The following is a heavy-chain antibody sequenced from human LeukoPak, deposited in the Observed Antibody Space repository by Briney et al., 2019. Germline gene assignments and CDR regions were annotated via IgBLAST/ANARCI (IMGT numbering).Heavy chain of an antibody. J-gene: IGHJ5*02. CDR1: GGSISSSSYY. D-gene: IGHD6-19*01. CDR3: ASRYSSGWYAVGWFDP. Sequence: PSETLSLTCTVSGGSISSSSYYWGWLRQPPGKGLEWIGSIYYSGSTYYNPSLKSRVTISVDTSKNQFSLKLSSVTAADTAVYYCASRYSSGWYAVGWFDPWGQGTLVTVSS. CDR2: IYYSGST. V-gene: IGHV4-39*01.